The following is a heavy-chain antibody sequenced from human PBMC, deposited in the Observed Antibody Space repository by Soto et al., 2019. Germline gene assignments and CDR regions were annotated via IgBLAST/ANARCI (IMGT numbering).Heavy chain of an antibody. V-gene: IGHV4-59*01. CDR3: ARVIAVASSFDY. D-gene: IGHD6-19*01. CDR2: IYYSGST. CDR1: HGCISRNC. J-gene: IGHJ4*02. Sequence: PSKTLEFGCTVAHGCISRNCCTCIWQPPRKRLEWIGYIYYSGSTNYNPSLKSRVTISVDTSKNQFSLKLSSVTAADTAVYYCARVIAVASSFDYWGQGTLVTVSS.